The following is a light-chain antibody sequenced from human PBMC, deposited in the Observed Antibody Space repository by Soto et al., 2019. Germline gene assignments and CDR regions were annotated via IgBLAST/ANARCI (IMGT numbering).Light chain of an antibody. V-gene: IGLV1-47*01. Sequence: QSVLTQPPSASGTPGQRVTISCSGSSSNIGSNYVYWYQQLPGTAPKLRIYRNNQRPSGVPDRFSGSKSGTSASLAISGLRSEDEADYYCAAWDDSLSVLFGGGTKVTVL. CDR2: RNN. CDR1: SSNIGSNY. CDR3: AAWDDSLSVL. J-gene: IGLJ2*01.